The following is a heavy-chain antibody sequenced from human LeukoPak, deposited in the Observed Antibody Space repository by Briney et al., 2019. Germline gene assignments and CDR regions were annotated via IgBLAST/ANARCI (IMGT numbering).Heavy chain of an antibody. CDR2: ISTYNGNT. V-gene: IGHV1-18*01. D-gene: IGHD3-3*01. J-gene: IGHJ5*01. CDR1: GYTFTSYG. Sequence: ASVKVSCKASGYTFTSYGISWVRQAPGQGLEWMGWISTYNGNTNYTQKFQGRVTMTTDTSTSTAYMELSSLRSEDTAMYYCARAAPVLRFLEWPNWFDPWGQGTLVTVSS. CDR3: ARAAPVLRFLEWPNWFDP.